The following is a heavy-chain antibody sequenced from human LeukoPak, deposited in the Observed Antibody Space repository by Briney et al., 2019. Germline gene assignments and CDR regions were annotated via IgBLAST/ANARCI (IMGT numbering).Heavy chain of an antibody. Sequence: GESLKISCKGSGYRFTSYWIAWVRQMPGKGLEWMGIIYPGDSDTRYSPSFQGQVTFSADKSISTAYLQWSSLKASDSAMYYCVRHGLGSSWFGFDYWGQGTLVTVSS. V-gene: IGHV5-51*01. J-gene: IGHJ4*02. CDR1: GYRFTSYW. CDR3: VRHGLGSSWFGFDY. D-gene: IGHD6-13*01. CDR2: IYPGDSDT.